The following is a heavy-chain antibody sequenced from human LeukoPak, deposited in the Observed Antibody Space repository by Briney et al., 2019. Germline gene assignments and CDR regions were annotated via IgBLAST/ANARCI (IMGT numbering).Heavy chain of an antibody. CDR3: AREIAVAGTMAFDI. V-gene: IGHV1-69*04. CDR2: IIPILGIA. J-gene: IGHJ3*02. CDR1: GGTFSSYT. Sequence: SVTVSCTASGGTFSSYTISWVRQAPGQGLEWMGRIIPILGIANYAQKFQGRVTITADKSTSTAYMELSSLRSEDTAVYYCAREIAVAGTMAFDIWGQGTMVTVSS. D-gene: IGHD6-19*01.